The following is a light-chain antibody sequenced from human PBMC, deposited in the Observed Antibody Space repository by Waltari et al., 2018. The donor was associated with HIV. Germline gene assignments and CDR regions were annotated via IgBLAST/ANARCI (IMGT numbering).Light chain of an antibody. Sequence: LLITQSPNSLAVSLGKQTTIHCTSSRTLYHSSDRRNCLAWYQQKPGKSPKLLIYWASTRASGVPDRFSGSGSGTNYSLTISNLQTDDVTLYYCQQYCSLGPTFGGGTKVEIK. V-gene: IGKV4-1*01. CDR2: WAS. CDR3: QQYCSLGPT. CDR1: RTLYHSSDRRNC. J-gene: IGKJ4*01.